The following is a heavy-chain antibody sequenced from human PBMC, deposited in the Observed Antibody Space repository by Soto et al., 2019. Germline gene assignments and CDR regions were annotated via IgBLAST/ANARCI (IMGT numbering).Heavy chain of an antibody. Sequence: GGSLRLSCAASGFTFSSYGMHWVRQAPGKGLEWVAVISYDGSNKYYADSVKGRFTISRDNSKNTLYLQMNSLRAEDTAVYYCATLQLIAVAGSGAFDIWGQGTMVTVSS. V-gene: IGHV3-30*03. CDR3: ATLQLIAVAGSGAFDI. CDR2: ISYDGSNK. CDR1: GFTFSSYG. J-gene: IGHJ3*02. D-gene: IGHD6-19*01.